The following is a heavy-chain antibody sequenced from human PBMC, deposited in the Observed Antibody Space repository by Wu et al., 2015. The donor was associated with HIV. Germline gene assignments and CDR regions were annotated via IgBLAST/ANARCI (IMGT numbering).Heavy chain of an antibody. D-gene: IGHD3-10*01. Sequence: QLLLVQSGPEVAKPETSVKVSCKAPELDLYTSVFQWVRQSRGQRPEWLGWIVAGSGKTKYAQDFEERLTISRDMSRKTVYMELKSLKSDDTAVYYCAARSPGSGSYNYLFFGLDVWGLGTTVIVSS. CDR2: IVAGSGKT. V-gene: IGHV1-58*01. CDR1: ELDLYTSV. CDR3: AARSPGSGSYNYLFFGLDV. J-gene: IGHJ6*02.